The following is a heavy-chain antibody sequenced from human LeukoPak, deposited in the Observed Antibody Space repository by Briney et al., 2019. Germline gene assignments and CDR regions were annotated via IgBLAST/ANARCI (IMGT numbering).Heavy chain of an antibody. Sequence: SETLSLTCAVYGGSFSGYYWSWIRQPPGKGLEWIGYIYYSGSTNYNPSLKSRVTISVDTSKNQFSLKLSSVTAADTAVYYCASQDYDFWSGYKPGIFDYWGQGTLVTVSS. CDR2: IYYSGST. V-gene: IGHV4-59*01. J-gene: IGHJ4*02. D-gene: IGHD3-3*01. CDR3: ASQDYDFWSGYKPGIFDY. CDR1: GGSFSGYY.